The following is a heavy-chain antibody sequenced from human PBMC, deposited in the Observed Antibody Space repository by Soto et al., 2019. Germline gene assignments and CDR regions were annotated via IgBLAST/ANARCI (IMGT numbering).Heavy chain of an antibody. Sequence: QVQLVESGGGVVQPGRSLRLSCAASGFTFSRHGMHRVRQAPGKGLEWVAVIWYDGSDKYYADSVKGRFTISRDNSKSTLYLQMNSLRADDTAVYYCARDKWKVHYDYWGQGTLVTVSS. D-gene: IGHD1-20*01. CDR1: GFTFSRHG. V-gene: IGHV3-33*01. J-gene: IGHJ4*02. CDR2: IWYDGSDK. CDR3: ARDKWKVHYDY.